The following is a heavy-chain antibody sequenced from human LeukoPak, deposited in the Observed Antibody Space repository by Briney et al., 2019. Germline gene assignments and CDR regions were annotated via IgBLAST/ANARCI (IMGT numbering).Heavy chain of an antibody. CDR3: ARGPRGVAVRRIDY. J-gene: IGHJ4*02. D-gene: IGHD6-19*01. Sequence: SETLSLTCAVYGGSFSGYYWSWIRQPPGKGLEWLGEINHSGSTNYNPSLKSRVTISVDTSKNQSSLKLSSVTAADTAVYYCARGPRGVAVRRIDYWGQGKLVTVSS. V-gene: IGHV4-34*01. CDR1: GGSFSGYY. CDR2: INHSGST.